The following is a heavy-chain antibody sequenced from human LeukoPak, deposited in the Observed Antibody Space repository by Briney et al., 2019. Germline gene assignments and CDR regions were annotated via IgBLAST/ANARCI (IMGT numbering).Heavy chain of an antibody. CDR1: GGSISSYY. D-gene: IGHD5-24*01. Sequence: SETLSLTCTVSGGSISSYYWSWIRQPAGKGLEWIGRIYTSGSTNYNPSLKSRVTMSVDTSKNQFSLKLSSVTAAATAVYYCSIVTDGYNSDWYFDLWGRGTLVTVSS. V-gene: IGHV4-4*07. CDR3: SIVTDGYNSDWYFDL. J-gene: IGHJ2*01. CDR2: IYTSGST.